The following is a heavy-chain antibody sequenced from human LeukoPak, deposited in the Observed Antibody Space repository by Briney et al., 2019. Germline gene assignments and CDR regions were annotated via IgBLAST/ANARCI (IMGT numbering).Heavy chain of an antibody. J-gene: IGHJ3*02. Sequence: GGSLRLSCTASGFTFGDYAMSWVRQAPGKGLEWVSVIYSGGSTYYADSAKGRFTISRDNSKNTLYLQMNSLRAEDTAVYYCARDGRDLSAFDIWGQGTMVTVSS. CDR2: IYSGGST. V-gene: IGHV3-53*01. D-gene: IGHD2-21*01. CDR3: ARDGRDLSAFDI. CDR1: GFTFGDYA.